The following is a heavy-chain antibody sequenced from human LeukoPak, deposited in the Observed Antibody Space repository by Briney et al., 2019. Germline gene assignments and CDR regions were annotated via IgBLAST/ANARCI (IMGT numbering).Heavy chain of an antibody. V-gene: IGHV3-23*01. Sequence: GGSLRLSCTASGFTFSSYTMSWVRQAPGKGLEWVSAISGSGGSTYYADSVKGRFTISRDNSKNTLYLQMNSLRAEDTAVYYCAKDEDGDYWNWFDPWGQGTLVTVSS. J-gene: IGHJ5*02. CDR3: AKDEDGDYWNWFDP. CDR1: GFTFSSYT. CDR2: ISGSGGST. D-gene: IGHD4-17*01.